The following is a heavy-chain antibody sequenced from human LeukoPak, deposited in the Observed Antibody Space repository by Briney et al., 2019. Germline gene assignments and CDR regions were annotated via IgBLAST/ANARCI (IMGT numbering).Heavy chain of an antibody. J-gene: IGHJ4*02. CDR3: VRDPEALDY. Sequence: GGSLRLSCAASGFSFADYDMSWVRQAPGKGLEWISGINGNGRSTGYADSVKGRFTISRDNAKNSLYLQMNSLGAEDTAVYYCVRDPEALDYWGQGTQVTVSS. V-gene: IGHV3-20*04. CDR2: INGNGRST. CDR1: GFSFADYD.